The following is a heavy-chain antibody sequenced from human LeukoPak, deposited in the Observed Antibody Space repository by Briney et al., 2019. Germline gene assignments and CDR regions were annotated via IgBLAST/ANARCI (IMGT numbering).Heavy chain of an antibody. CDR1: GFTFSSYS. J-gene: IGHJ4*02. CDR3: ARGPRSYYFDY. D-gene: IGHD1-26*01. CDR2: ISSSSSTI. V-gene: IGHV3-48*04. Sequence: GGSLRLSCAASGFTFSSYSMNRVRQAPGKGLEWVSYISSSSSTIYYADSVKGRFTISRDNAKNSLYLQMNSLRAEDTAVYYCARGPRSYYFDYWGQGTLVTVSS.